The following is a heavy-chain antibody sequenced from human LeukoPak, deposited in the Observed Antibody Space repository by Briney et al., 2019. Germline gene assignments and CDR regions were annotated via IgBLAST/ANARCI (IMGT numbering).Heavy chain of an antibody. CDR1: GFTFSDYY. CDR3: ARGISDDILTGYVDY. D-gene: IGHD3-9*01. J-gene: IGHJ4*02. V-gene: IGHV3-11*04. CDR2: ISSSGSTI. Sequence: PGGSLRLSCAASGFTFSDYYMSWIRQAPGEGLEWVSYISSSGSTIYYADSVKGRLTISRDNAKNSLYLQMNSLRTEDTAVYYCARGISDDILTGYVDYWGQGTLVTVSS.